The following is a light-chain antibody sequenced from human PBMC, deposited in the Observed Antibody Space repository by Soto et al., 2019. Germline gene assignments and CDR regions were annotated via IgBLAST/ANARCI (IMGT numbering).Light chain of an antibody. V-gene: IGKV1-39*01. CDR3: QQSYSTPWT. CDR2: AAS. CDR1: KSISSY. J-gene: IGKJ1*01. Sequence: DIQMTQSPSSLSASVGDRVTITCRASKSISSYLNWYQQKPGQAPKLLIYAASSLQSGVPSRFSGSGSVTDFTLTISSVQPEDFATYYCQQSYSTPWTFGQGTKVEIK.